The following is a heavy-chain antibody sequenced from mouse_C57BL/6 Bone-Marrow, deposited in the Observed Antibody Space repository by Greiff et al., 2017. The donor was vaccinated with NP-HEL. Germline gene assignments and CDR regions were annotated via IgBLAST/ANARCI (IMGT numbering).Heavy chain of an antibody. CDR3: ARTWGDYYGSSPWFAY. CDR2: ISDGGSYT. J-gene: IGHJ3*01. Sequence: EVQLVESGGGLVKPGGSLKLSCAASGFTFSSYAMSWVRQTPEKRLEWVATISDGGSYTYYPDNVKGRFTISRDNAKNNLYLQMSHLKSEDTAMYYCARTWGDYYGSSPWFAYWGQGTLVTVSA. V-gene: IGHV5-4*01. D-gene: IGHD1-1*01. CDR1: GFTFSSYA.